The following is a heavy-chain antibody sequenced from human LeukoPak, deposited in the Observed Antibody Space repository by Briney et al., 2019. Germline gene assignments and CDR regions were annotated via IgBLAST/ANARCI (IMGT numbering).Heavy chain of an antibody. CDR3: SRGQQWFDP. J-gene: IGHJ5*02. V-gene: IGHV4-59*08. CDR2: ISSSGST. CDR1: GASISSYY. Sequence: SETLSLTCTVSGASISSYYWSWIRQPPGKGLEWIAYISSSGSTKYNPSLKSRLTLSVDTSKNQFSLKLTSMTAADTAVYYCSRGQQWFDPWGQGILVTVSS.